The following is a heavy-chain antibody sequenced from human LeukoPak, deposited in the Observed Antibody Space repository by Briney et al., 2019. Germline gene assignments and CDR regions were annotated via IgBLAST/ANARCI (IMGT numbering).Heavy chain of an antibody. CDR3: ARSGSSGWYREFDY. CDR1: GGTFSSYA. D-gene: IGHD6-19*01. Sequence: SVKVSCKASGGTFSSYAISWVRQAPGQGLEWMGRIIPIFGIANYAQKFQGRVTITTDESTSTAYMELSSLRSEDTAVYYCARSGSSGWYREFDYWGQGTLVTVSS. V-gene: IGHV1-69*05. J-gene: IGHJ4*02. CDR2: IIPIFGIA.